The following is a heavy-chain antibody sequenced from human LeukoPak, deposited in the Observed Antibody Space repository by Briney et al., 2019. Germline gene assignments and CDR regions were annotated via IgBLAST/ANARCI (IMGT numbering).Heavy chain of an antibody. CDR3: ATEVPRGLLSY. D-gene: IGHD1-1*01. J-gene: IGHJ4*02. CDR1: GYTLTELS. CDR2: FDFEDGET. V-gene: IGHV1-24*01. Sequence: ASVKVSCKVSGYTLTELSMHWVRQAPGKGLEWMGGFDFEDGETTYAQKFQGRVTMTEDTPTDTAYMDLRSLRSEDTAVYYCATEVPRGLLSYWGQGTLVTVSS.